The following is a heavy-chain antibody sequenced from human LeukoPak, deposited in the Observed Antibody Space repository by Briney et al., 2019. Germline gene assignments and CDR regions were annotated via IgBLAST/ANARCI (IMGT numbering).Heavy chain of an antibody. CDR1: GFTFSSYA. Sequence: GRSLRLSCAAYGFTFSSYAMHWVRQAPGKGLEWLAVISYDGGNKYYADSVKGRFTISRDNSKNTLYLQMNSLKAEDTAVYYCARGGSYYYYYMDVWGKGTTVTVSS. CDR3: ARGGSYYYYYMDV. D-gene: IGHD1-26*01. CDR2: ISYDGGNK. J-gene: IGHJ6*03. V-gene: IGHV3-30*01.